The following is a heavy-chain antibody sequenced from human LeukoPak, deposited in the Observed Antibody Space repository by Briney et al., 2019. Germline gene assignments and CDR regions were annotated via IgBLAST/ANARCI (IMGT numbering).Heavy chain of an antibody. CDR3: ARDGYAYGSFYFEY. J-gene: IGHJ4*02. CDR2: INWNGGST. D-gene: IGHD5-18*01. V-gene: IGHV3-20*04. Sequence: GGSLRLSRAASGFTFDDYGMSWVRQAPGKGLEWVSGINWNGGSTGYADSVKGRFTISRDNAKNSLYLQMNSLRAEDTAVYYCARDGYAYGSFYFEYWGQGTLVTVSS. CDR1: GFTFDDYG.